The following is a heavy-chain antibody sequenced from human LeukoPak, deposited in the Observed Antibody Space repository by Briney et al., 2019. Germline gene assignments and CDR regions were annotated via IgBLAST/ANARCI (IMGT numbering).Heavy chain of an antibody. J-gene: IGHJ4*02. CDR1: GFTFSSYA. D-gene: IGHD6-13*01. V-gene: IGHV3-23*01. CDR2: ISGSGGST. CDR3: ARGVLAQQLNY. Sequence: GGSLRLSCAASGFTFSSYAMSWVRQAPGKGLEWVSAISGSGGSTYYADSVKGRFTISRDNSKNTLYLQMNSLRAEDTAVYYCARGVLAQQLNYWGQGTLVTVSS.